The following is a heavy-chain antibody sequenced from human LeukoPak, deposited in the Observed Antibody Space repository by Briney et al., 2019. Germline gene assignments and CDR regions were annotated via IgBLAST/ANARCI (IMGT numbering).Heavy chain of an antibody. CDR1: GGSISGALYS. V-gene: IGHV4-39*07. CDR3: ARGIARSGWYRDNWFDP. Sequence: SETLSLTCSVSGGSISGALYSRVWIRQTPGKVLEWIGEIYHSGSTNYNPSLKSRVTISVDTSKNQFSLKLSSVTAADTAVYYCARGIARSGWYRDNWFDPWGQGTLVTVSS. CDR2: IYHSGST. J-gene: IGHJ5*02. D-gene: IGHD6-19*01.